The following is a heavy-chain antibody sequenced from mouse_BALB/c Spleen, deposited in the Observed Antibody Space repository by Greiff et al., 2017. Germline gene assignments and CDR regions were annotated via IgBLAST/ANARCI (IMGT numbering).Heavy chain of an antibody. J-gene: IGHJ4*01. D-gene: IGHD2-3*01. Sequence: EVHLVESGGGLVKPGGSLKLSCAASGFTFSSYAMSWVRQTPEKRLEWVASISSGGSTYYPDSVKGRFTISRDNARNILYLQMSSLRSEDTAMYYCARDGYYDFYAMDYWGQGTSVTVSS. CDR1: GFTFSSYA. CDR2: ISSGGST. V-gene: IGHV5-6-5*01. CDR3: ARDGYYDFYAMDY.